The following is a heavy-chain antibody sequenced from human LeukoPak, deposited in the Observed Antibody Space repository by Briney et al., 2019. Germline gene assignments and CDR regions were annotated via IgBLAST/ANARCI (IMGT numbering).Heavy chain of an antibody. Sequence: GGSLRLSCAASGFTVSTNYMTWVRQARGKGLEWVSVLYSGGSTYYADSVKGRFTISRDNSKNTLYLQMNSLRVEDTAMYYCARGEPVSWGQGTLVTVSS. V-gene: IGHV3-53*01. CDR3: ARGEPVS. CDR1: GFTVSTNY. CDR2: LYSGGST. J-gene: IGHJ5*02.